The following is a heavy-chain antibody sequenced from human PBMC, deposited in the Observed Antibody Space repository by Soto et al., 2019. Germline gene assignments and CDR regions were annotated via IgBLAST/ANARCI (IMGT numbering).Heavy chain of an antibody. J-gene: IGHJ6*02. CDR1: GYGFTSYW. D-gene: IGHD2-15*01. Sequence: PGDSLKISCRGSGYGFTSYWIGWVRQMPGKGLEWMGIIYPGDSDTRYSPSFQGQVTISADKSISTAYLQWSSLKASDTAMYYCALGYCSGGSCPYYYGMDVWGQGTTVTVSS. V-gene: IGHV5-51*01. CDR2: IYPGDSDT. CDR3: ALGYCSGGSCPYYYGMDV.